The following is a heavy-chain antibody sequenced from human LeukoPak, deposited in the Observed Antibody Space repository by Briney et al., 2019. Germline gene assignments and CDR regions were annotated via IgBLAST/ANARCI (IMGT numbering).Heavy chain of an antibody. V-gene: IGHV1-69*13. CDR2: IIPIFGTA. CDR1: GGTFSSYA. CDR3: SGEARYYDILTGYYLFYFVY. Sequence: SVKVSCKASGGTFSSYAISWVRQAPGQGLEWLGGIIPIFGTADHAQQLQGRVTITADESTSTAYMELSSLRAEDTAVYYCSGEARYYDILTGYYLFYFVYWGQGTLVTVSS. D-gene: IGHD3-9*01. J-gene: IGHJ4*02.